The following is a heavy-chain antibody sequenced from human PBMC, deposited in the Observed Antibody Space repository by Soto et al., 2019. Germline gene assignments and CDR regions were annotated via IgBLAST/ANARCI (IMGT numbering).Heavy chain of an antibody. V-gene: IGHV3-23*01. Sequence: GGSLRLSCAASGFTFSSYAMSWVRQAPGKGLEWVSAISGSGGSTYYADSVKGRFTISRDNSKNTLYLQMNSLRAEDTAVYYCAKDPTSSSWSDWFDPWGQGTLVTVAS. J-gene: IGHJ5*02. CDR3: AKDPTSSSWSDWFDP. D-gene: IGHD6-13*01. CDR2: ISGSGGST. CDR1: GFTFSSYA.